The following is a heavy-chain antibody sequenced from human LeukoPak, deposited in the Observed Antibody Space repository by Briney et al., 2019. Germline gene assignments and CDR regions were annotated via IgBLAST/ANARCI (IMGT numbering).Heavy chain of an antibody. CDR1: GVSISSYY. D-gene: IGHD3-3*01. CDR2: IYYSGSI. V-gene: IGHV4-59*01. Sequence: SETLPLTCTISGVSISSYYWSWIRQPPGKGLEWIGYIYYSGSINYNPSLKSRVTISVDTSKNQFSLKLSSVTAADTAVYYCARVPLDYDFWSGYVTWFDPWGQGTLVTVSS. CDR3: ARVPLDYDFWSGYVTWFDP. J-gene: IGHJ5*02.